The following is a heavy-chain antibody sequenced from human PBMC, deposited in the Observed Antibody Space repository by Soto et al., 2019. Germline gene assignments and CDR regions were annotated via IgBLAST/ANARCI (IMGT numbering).Heavy chain of an antibody. CDR3: ARESEDLTSNFDY. V-gene: IGHV3-21*01. CDR1: GFTFTRYS. Sequence: GGSLRLSCAASGFTFTRYSRNWVRQAPGKGLEWVSSISSTTNYIYYADSMKGRFTVSRDNAKNSVYLDMNSLSAEDTAVYYCARESEDLTSNFDYWGQGTLVTVSS. CDR2: ISSTTNYI. J-gene: IGHJ4*02.